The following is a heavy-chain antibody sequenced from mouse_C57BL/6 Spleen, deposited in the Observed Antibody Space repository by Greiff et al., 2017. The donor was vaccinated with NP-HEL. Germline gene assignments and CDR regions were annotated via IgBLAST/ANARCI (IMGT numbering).Heavy chain of an antibody. J-gene: IGHJ4*01. CDR3: ARGSNYVLYAMDY. V-gene: IGHV1-47*01. D-gene: IGHD2-5*01. Sequence: VKLQQSGAELVKPGASVKMSCKASGYTFTTYPIEWMKQNHGKSLEWIGNFHPYNDDTKYNEKFKGKATLTVEKSSSTVYLELSRLTSDDSAVYYCARGSNYVLYAMDYWGQGTSVTVSS. CDR2: FHPYNDDT. CDR1: GYTFTTYP.